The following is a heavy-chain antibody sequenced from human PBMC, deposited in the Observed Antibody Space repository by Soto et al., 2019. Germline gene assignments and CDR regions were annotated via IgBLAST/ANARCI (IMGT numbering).Heavy chain of an antibody. D-gene: IGHD4-17*01. CDR2: IWYDGSNK. J-gene: IGHJ4*02. Sequence: QVQLVESGGGVVQPGRSLRLSCAASGFTFSSYGMHWVRQAPGKGLEWVAVIWYDGSNKYYADSVKGRFTISRDNSKNTLYLQMNSLRAEDTAVYYCARGPTVTNFHFDYWGQGTLVTVSS. V-gene: IGHV3-33*01. CDR3: ARGPTVTNFHFDY. CDR1: GFTFSSYG.